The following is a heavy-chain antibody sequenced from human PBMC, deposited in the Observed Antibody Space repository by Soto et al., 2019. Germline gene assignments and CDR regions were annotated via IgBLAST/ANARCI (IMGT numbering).Heavy chain of an antibody. CDR1: GDSVSGNSAA. CDR2: TYYRSKWYN. V-gene: IGHV6-1*01. Sequence: PSQTLSLTCAISGDSVSGNSAAWNWIRQSPSRGLEWLGRTYYRSKWYNDYAVSVKSRITINPDTSKNQFSLQLNSVTPEDTAVHYCARDRVEGTPYYYYGMDVWGQGTTVTVSS. CDR3: ARDRVEGTPYYYYGMDV. J-gene: IGHJ6*02. D-gene: IGHD3-3*01.